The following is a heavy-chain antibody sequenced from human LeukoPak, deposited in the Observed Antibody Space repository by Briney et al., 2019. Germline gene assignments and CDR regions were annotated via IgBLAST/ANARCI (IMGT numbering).Heavy chain of an antibody. V-gene: IGHV3-73*01. D-gene: IGHD2-15*01. CDR1: GFIFSDPA. J-gene: IGHJ4*02. CDR3: TRAGGSDNWCDY. Sequence: GGSLRLSCAASGFIFSDPAMHWVRQASGKGLEWIARVSSKANNYATEYAASMKGRFTISRDESRSTAYLQMNSLKTEDTAVYYCTRAGGSDNWCDYWGQGTLVTVSS. CDR2: VSSKANNYAT.